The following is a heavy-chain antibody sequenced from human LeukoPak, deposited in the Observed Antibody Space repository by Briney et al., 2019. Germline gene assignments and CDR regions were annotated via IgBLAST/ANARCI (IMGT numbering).Heavy chain of an antibody. V-gene: IGHV4-34*01. J-gene: IGHJ4*02. CDR3: ARKDDFWSGTATFDY. CDR1: GGSFSGYY. CDR2: INHSGST. D-gene: IGHD3-3*01. Sequence: KSSETLSLTCAVYGGSFSGYYWSWIRQPPGKGLEWIGEINHSGSTNYNPSLKSRVTISVDTSKNQFSLKLSSVTAADTAVYYCARKDDFWSGTATFDYWGQGTLVTVSS.